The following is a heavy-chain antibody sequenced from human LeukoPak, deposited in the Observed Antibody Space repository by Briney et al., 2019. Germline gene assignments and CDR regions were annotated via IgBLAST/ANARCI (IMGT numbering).Heavy chain of an antibody. V-gene: IGHV3-49*03. J-gene: IGHJ4*02. CDR2: IRGKAYGGTT. D-gene: IGHD5-18*01. Sequence: GRSLRLSCTSSGFTFGDYAMSWFRQAPGKGLEWVAFIRGKAYGGTTEYAASAKGRFIISRDDSKSIAYLQMNSLKTEDTAVYYCTKYSGRIDYWGQGTLVTVSS. CDR3: TKYSGRIDY. CDR1: GFTFGDYA.